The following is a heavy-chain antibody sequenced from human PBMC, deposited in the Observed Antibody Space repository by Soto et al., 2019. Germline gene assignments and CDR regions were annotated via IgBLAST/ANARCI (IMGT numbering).Heavy chain of an antibody. CDR1: GGSISSGDYY. J-gene: IGHJ4*02. CDR3: ARAFRAYYYGSGIPDY. CDR2: IYYSGST. Sequence: SETLSLTCTVSGGSISSGDYYWSWIRQPPGKGLEWIGYIYYSGSTYYNPSLKSRVTISVDTSKNQFSLKLSSVTAADTAVYYCARAFRAYYYGSGIPDYWGQGTLVTVSS. V-gene: IGHV4-30-4*01. D-gene: IGHD3-10*01.